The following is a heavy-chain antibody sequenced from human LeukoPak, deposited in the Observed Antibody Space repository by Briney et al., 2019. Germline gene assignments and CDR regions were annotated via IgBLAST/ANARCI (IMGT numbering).Heavy chain of an antibody. CDR1: GFTFSSYA. D-gene: IGHD2-2*01. V-gene: IGHV3-30*04. CDR2: ISYDGNDK. CDR3: ARGRDIVLVPSAIPGDY. Sequence: GGSLRLSCAASGFTFSSYAMHWVRQAPGKGLEWVAVISYDGNDKYHADSVKGRLTISRDNSKNTLYLQMNSLGAEDTAVYYCARGRDIVLVPSAIPGDYWGQGTLVTVSS. J-gene: IGHJ4*02.